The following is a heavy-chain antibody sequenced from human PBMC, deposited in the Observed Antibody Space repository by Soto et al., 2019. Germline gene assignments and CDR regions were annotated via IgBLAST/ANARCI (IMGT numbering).Heavy chain of an antibody. Sequence: KASETLSLTGTVSGGSISSYYWSWIRQPRGKGLEWIGYIYYSGSTNYNPSLKSRVTISVDTSKNQFSLKLSSVTAADTAVYYCARDRSYYYGSGSRNYYYYGMDVWGQGTTVTVSS. J-gene: IGHJ6*02. CDR1: GGSISSYY. D-gene: IGHD3-10*01. CDR3: ARDRSYYYGSGSRNYYYYGMDV. V-gene: IGHV4-59*01. CDR2: IYYSGST.